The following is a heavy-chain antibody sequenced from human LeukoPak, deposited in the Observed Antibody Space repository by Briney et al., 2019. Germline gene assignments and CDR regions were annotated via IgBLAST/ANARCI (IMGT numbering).Heavy chain of an antibody. CDR2: ISAYNGNT. V-gene: IGHV1-18*01. CDR1: GYTFTSYG. Sequence: ASVKVSCKASGYTFTSYGISWVRQAPGQGLEWMGWISAYNGNTNNAQQFQGRVTMTTDTSTSTAYMELRSLRSDDTAVYFCARSRDGYNPNDYWGQGTLVTVSS. J-gene: IGHJ4*02. CDR3: ARSRDGYNPNDY. D-gene: IGHD5-24*01.